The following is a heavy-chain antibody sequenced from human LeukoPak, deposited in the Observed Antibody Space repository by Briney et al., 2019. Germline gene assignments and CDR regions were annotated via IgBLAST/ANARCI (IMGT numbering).Heavy chain of an antibody. D-gene: IGHD3-10*01. Sequence: SETLSLTCTVSGGSISSYYWSWIRQPPGKGLEWIGYIYYSGSTNYNPSLKSRVTISVDTSKNQFSLKLSSVTAADTAVYYCARGHGSGSYYYYYYYYYMDVWGKGTTVTVSS. J-gene: IGHJ6*03. V-gene: IGHV4-59*01. CDR3: ARGHGSGSYYYYYYYYYMDV. CDR2: IYYSGST. CDR1: GGSISSYY.